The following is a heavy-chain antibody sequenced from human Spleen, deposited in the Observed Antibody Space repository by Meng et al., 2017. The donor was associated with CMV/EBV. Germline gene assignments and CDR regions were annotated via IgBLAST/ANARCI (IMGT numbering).Heavy chain of an antibody. CDR3: ARERGRDDYGDYYFDF. CDR1: GFTFGDYA. V-gene: IGHV3-49*04. Sequence: GESLKISCTASGFTFGDYAMTWVRQAPGKGLEWVGFIRNQAYGATTEYAASLSGRFIISRDDSKSVSYLQMSSLKTEDTAVYFCARERGRDDYGDYYFDFWGHGTLVTVSS. D-gene: IGHD4-17*01. J-gene: IGHJ4*01. CDR2: IRNQAYGATT.